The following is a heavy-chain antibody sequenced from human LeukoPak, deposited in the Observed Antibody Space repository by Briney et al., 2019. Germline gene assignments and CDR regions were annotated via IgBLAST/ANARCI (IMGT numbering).Heavy chain of an antibody. CDR1: GGSINSSY. D-gene: IGHD2-15*01. Sequence: PSETLSLTCTVSGGSINSSYWSWIRQPPGKGLEWVSAITGGGYTSYYADAVKGRFTISRDNSKNTLYLQMNSLTADDTAVYYRAKERSGGWPFDFWGQGTLVTVSS. CDR2: ITGGGYTS. CDR3: AKERSGGWPFDF. V-gene: IGHV3-23*01. J-gene: IGHJ4*02.